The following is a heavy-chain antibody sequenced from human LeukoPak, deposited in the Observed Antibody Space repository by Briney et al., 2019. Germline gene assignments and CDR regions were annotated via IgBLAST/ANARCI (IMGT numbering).Heavy chain of an antibody. J-gene: IGHJ3*02. Sequence: PGGSLRLSCAASGFTFGDYGMSWVRQAPEKGLEWVSGINWNGGSTGYADSVKGRFTISRDNAKNSLYLRMNSLRAEDTALYYCARDFWQAAAGENIWGQGTMVTVSS. D-gene: IGHD6-13*01. CDR3: ARDFWQAAAGENI. V-gene: IGHV3-20*04. CDR1: GFTFGDYG. CDR2: INWNGGST.